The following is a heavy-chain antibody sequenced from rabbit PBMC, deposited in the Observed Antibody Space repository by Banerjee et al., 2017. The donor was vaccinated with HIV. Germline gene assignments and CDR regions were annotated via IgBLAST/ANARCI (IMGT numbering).Heavy chain of an antibody. V-gene: IGHV1S40*01. CDR2: VHTGDGNT. J-gene: IGHJ4*01. Sequence: QSLEESGGDLVKPGASLTLTCTASGFSFSSSYYMCWVRQAPGKGLEWVGCVHTGDGNTYYASWAKGRFTISKTSSTTVTLQLNSLTAADTATYFCARDGGGYGIYGYFIDLWGPGTLVTVS. CDR3: ARDGGGYGIYGYFIDL. D-gene: IGHD6-1*01. CDR1: GFSFSSSYY.